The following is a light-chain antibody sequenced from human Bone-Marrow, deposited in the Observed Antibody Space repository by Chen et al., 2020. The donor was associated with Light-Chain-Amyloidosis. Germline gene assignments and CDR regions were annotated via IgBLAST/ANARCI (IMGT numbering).Light chain of an antibody. V-gene: IGLV3-25*03. Sequence: SYELTQPPSVSVSPGQTARITCSGDDLPTKYAYWYQQKPGQAPVLVIHRDTERPSGISELFSGYSSGTTATLTISGVQAEDEADYHCQSADSSGTYEVIFGGGTKLTVL. CDR3: QSADSSGTYEVI. CDR2: RDT. CDR1: DLPTKY. J-gene: IGLJ2*01.